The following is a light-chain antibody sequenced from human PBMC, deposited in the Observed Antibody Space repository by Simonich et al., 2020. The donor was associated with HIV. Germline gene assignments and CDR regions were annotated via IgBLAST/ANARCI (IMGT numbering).Light chain of an antibody. J-gene: IGKJ2*01. CDR3: QQSYSTPYT. CDR2: VAS. CDR1: QSISSY. V-gene: IGKV1-39*01. Sequence: DIQMTQYPSSLSASVGKRVTITCPASQSISSYLNWYQQKPVKAPNLLIYVASSLQSAVPSRFSGSGSVIDFTLTISSLQPEDFATYYCQQSYSTPYTFGQGTNLEIK.